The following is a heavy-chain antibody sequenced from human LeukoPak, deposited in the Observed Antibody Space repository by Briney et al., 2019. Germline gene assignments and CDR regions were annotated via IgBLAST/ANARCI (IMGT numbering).Heavy chain of an antibody. J-gene: IGHJ4*02. CDR2: ISYGGSNK. D-gene: IGHD2-15*01. Sequence: GRSLRLSCAASGFTFSSYGMHWVRQAPGKGLEWVAVISYGGSNKFYADSVKGRFTISRDNSKNTLYLLMNSLRAEDTAVYYCAKDVGMIGYCSGGSCYAIAHWGQGTLVTASS. CDR3: AKDVGMIGYCSGGSCYAIAH. V-gene: IGHV3-30*18. CDR1: GFTFSSYG.